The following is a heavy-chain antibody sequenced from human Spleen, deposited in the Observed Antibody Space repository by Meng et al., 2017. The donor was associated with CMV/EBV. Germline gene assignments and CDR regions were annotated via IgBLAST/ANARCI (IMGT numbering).Heavy chain of an antibody. CDR1: GGSISSGGYY. CDR2: IYYSGST. D-gene: IGHD5-18*01. Sequence: TVSGGSISSGGYYWSWIRQHPGKGLGWIGYIYYSGSTYYNPSLKSRVTISVDTSKNQFSLKLSSVTAADTAVYYCARVEVTHNWFDPWGQGTLVTVSS. J-gene: IGHJ5*02. V-gene: IGHV4-31*03. CDR3: ARVEVTHNWFDP.